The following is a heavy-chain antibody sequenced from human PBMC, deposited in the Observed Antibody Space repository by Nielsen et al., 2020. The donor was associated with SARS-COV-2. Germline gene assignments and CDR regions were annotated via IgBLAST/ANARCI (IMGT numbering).Heavy chain of an antibody. CDR3: ARGIYGSGVNWFDP. Sequence: GSLRLSCAVYGGSFSGYYWSWIRQPPGKGLEWIGEINHSGSTNYNPSLKSRVTISVDTSKNQFSLKLSSVTAADTAVYYCARGIYGSGVNWFDPWGQGTLVTVSS. J-gene: IGHJ5*02. V-gene: IGHV4-34*01. D-gene: IGHD3-10*01. CDR1: GGSFSGYY. CDR2: INHSGST.